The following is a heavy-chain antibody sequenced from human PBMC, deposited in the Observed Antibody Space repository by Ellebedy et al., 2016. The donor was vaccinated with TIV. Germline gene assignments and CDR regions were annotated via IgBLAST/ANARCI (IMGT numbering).Heavy chain of an antibody. D-gene: IGHD4-17*01. J-gene: IGHJ5*02. V-gene: IGHV3-7*01. CDR2: IYQDGGVQ. CDR1: GFSFRSYW. Sequence: GGSLRLSCAASGFSFRSYWMSWVRQAPGTGLEWVANIYQDGGVQSYVDSVKSRVTISRDNADNSLFLKMNRLRAAETAVYYCARRGSYGDYAVQINSWFDTWGRGILVAVSS. CDR3: ARRGSYGDYAVQINSWFDT.